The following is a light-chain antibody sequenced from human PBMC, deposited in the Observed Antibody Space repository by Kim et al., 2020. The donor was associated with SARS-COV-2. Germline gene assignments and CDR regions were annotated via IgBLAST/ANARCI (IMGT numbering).Light chain of an antibody. V-gene: IGLV1-51*01. J-gene: IGLJ1*01. CDR1: SSNIGNNF. CDR3: GTGDRSLSAGV. Sequence: QSVLTQPPSVSAAPRQTVTISCSGSSSNIGNNFVSWYQQYPGAAPKPLIYDNDKRPSGIPDRFSGAKSGTSATLTITGRQTGDEADYYCGTGDRSLSAGVFGSGTKVTVL. CDR2: DND.